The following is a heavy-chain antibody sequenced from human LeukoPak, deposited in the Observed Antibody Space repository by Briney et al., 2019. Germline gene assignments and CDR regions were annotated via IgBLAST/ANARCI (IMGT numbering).Heavy chain of an antibody. D-gene: IGHD3-22*01. CDR1: GGSISSYH. CDR2: IYYSGST. Sequence: SETLSLTCTVSGGSISSYHWSWIRQPPGKGLEWIGYIYYSGSTNYNPSLKSRVTISVDTSKNQFSLKLSSVTAADTAVYYCASLYYDTPSAWYFDLWGRGTLVTVSS. CDR3: ASLYYDTPSAWYFDL. V-gene: IGHV4-59*01. J-gene: IGHJ2*01.